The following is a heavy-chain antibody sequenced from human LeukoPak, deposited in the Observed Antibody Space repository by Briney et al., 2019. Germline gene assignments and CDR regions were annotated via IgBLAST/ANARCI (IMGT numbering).Heavy chain of an antibody. CDR1: GGSISSSSYY. Sequence: SETLSLTCTVSGGSISSSSYYWGWIRQPPGKGLEWIGSIYYSGSTYYNPSLKSRVTISVDTSKNQFSLKLSSVTAADTAVYYCARDLGSSWYGNYYYYGMDVWGQGTTVTVSS. CDR3: ARDLGSSWYGNYYYYGMDV. J-gene: IGHJ6*02. D-gene: IGHD6-13*01. CDR2: IYYSGST. V-gene: IGHV4-39*02.